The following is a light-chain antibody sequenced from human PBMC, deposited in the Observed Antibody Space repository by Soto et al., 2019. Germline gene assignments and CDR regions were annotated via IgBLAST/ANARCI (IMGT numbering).Light chain of an antibody. CDR2: GAS. CDR3: QQYGSSPSIT. J-gene: IGKJ5*01. Sequence: SXGEGCRFXGRXSQSIGGNFLACYHQRRGQPPTLLIHGASNRATGITERFSGSGSGADFSLTIIRLEPEDFAVYYCQQYGSSPSITFGQGTRLEI. V-gene: IGKV3-20*01. CDR1: QSIGGNF.